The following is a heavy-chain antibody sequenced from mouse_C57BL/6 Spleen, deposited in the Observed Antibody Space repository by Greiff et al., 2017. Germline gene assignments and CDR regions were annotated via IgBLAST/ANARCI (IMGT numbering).Heavy chain of an antibody. CDR1: GYTFTSYW. J-gene: IGHJ1*03. CDR2: IYPGNSDT. D-gene: IGHD1-1*01. CDR3: TRTTTVAATRYFDV. V-gene: IGHV1-5*01. Sequence: EVQLQQSGTVLARPGASVKMSCKTSGYTFTSYWMHWVKQRPGQGLEWIGAIYPGNSDTSYNQKFKGKAKLTAVTSASTAYMELSSLTNEDSAVYYCTRTTTVAATRYFDVWGTGTTVTVSS.